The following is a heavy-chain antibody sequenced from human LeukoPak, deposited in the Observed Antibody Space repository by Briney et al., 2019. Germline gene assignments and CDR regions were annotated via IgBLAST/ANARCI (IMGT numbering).Heavy chain of an antibody. CDR3: ARPSGYSSSWYWFDP. V-gene: IGHV5-51*01. J-gene: IGHJ5*02. CDR2: IYPGDSDT. Sequence: GESLKISCKGSDYNFATYWIAWVRQMPGKGLEWMGIIYPGDSDTRYSPSFQGQVTISADKSISTAYLQWSSLKASDTAMYYCARPSGYSSSWYWFDPWGQGTLVTVSS. CDR1: DYNFATYW. D-gene: IGHD6-13*01.